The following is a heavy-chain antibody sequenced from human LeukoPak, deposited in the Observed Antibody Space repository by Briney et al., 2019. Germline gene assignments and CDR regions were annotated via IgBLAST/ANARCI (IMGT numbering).Heavy chain of an antibody. D-gene: IGHD6-13*01. CDR3: ATGKDSSNVVYFDY. CDR2: IIPILGIA. J-gene: IGHJ4*02. V-gene: IGHV1-69*04. CDR1: GGTFSSYA. Sequence: SVKVSCKASGGTFSSYAISWVRQAPGQGLEWMGRIIPILGIANYAQKFQGRVTITADKSTSTAYMELSSLRSEDTAVYYCATGKDSSNVVYFDYWGQGTLVTVSS.